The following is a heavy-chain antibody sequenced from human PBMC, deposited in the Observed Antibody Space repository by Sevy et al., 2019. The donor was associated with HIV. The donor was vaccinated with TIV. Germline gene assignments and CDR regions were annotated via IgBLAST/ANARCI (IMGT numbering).Heavy chain of an antibody. Sequence: GGSLRLSCAASGFTFSNYWMSWVRQAPGKGPEWVAHINQDGSEKYYVDPVKGRFTVSRDNAKNSLYLQMTSLRDEDTAVYYCASAPYGSGSSYYFDYWGQGARVTVS. J-gene: IGHJ4*02. CDR1: GFTFSNYW. D-gene: IGHD3-10*01. CDR3: ASAPYGSGSSYYFDY. V-gene: IGHV3-7*01. CDR2: INQDGSEK.